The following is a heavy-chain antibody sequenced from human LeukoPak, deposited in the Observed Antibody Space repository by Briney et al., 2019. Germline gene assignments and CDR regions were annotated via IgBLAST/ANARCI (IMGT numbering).Heavy chain of an antibody. CDR1: GGSISSGSYY. Sequence: SETLSLTCTVSGGSISSGSYYWSWIRQPAGKGLEWIGRIYTSGSTNYNPSLKSRVTISVDTSMNQFSLKLSSVTAADTAVYYCARVGHYYDSSGYYVNWFDPWGQGTLVTVSS. CDR2: IYTSGST. J-gene: IGHJ5*02. V-gene: IGHV4-61*02. D-gene: IGHD3-22*01. CDR3: ARVGHYYDSSGYYVNWFDP.